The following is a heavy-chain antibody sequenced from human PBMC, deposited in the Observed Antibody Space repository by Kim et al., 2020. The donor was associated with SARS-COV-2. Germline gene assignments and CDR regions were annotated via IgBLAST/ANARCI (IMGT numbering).Heavy chain of an antibody. J-gene: IGHJ6*02. V-gene: IGHV1-18*01. Sequence: ASVKVSCKASGYTFTSYGISWVRQAPGQGLEWMGWISAYNGNTNYAQKLQGRVTMTTDTSTSTAYMELRSLRSDDTAVYYCARAESGWFGEFYYYGMDVWGQGTTVTVSS. CDR1: GYTFTSYG. D-gene: IGHD3-10*01. CDR3: ARAESGWFGEFYYYGMDV. CDR2: ISAYNGNT.